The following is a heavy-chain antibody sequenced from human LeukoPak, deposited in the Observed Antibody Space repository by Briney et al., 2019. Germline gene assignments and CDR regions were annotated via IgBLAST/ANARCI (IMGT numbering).Heavy chain of an antibody. V-gene: IGHV1-18*01. J-gene: IGHJ5*02. CDR1: GYAFTSYG. D-gene: IGHD6-13*01. CDR2: ISAYNGNT. Sequence: ASVKVSCKASGYAFTSYGISWVRQAPGQGLEWMGWISAYNGNTNYAQKLQGRVTMTTDTSTSTAYMELRSLRSDDTAVYYCARGSGDSSSRTGFDPWGQGTLVTVSS. CDR3: ARGSGDSSSRTGFDP.